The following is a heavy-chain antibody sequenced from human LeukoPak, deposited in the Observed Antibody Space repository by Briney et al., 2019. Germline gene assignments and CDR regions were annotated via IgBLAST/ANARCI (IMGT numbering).Heavy chain of an antibody. Sequence: GGSLRLSCAASGFTFSSYGMHWVRQAPGKGLEWVAVISYDGSNKYYADSVKGRFTISRDNSKNTVYLQMNSLRAEDTAVYYCARDILPSGSRAFDIWGQGTMVTVSS. CDR1: GFTFSSYG. J-gene: IGHJ3*02. D-gene: IGHD3-10*01. V-gene: IGHV3-30*03. CDR3: ARDILPSGSRAFDI. CDR2: ISYDGSNK.